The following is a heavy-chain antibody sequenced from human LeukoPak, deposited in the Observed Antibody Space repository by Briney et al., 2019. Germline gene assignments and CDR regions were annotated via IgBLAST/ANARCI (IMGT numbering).Heavy chain of an antibody. V-gene: IGHV3-23*01. CDR2: ITGYGAT. Sequence: GGSLRLSCAASGFTFSNFAMMWVRQAPGTGLQWVSTITGYGATFYADSVRGRFTIFRDTSMNTLFLQMSSLGAEDTAVYYCAKGAAAGKVDWFDPWGQGTLVTVSS. D-gene: IGHD6-13*01. CDR1: GFTFSNFA. J-gene: IGHJ5*02. CDR3: AKGAAAGKVDWFDP.